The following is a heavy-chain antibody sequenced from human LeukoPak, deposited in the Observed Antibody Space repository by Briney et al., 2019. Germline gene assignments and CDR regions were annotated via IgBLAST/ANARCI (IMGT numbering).Heavy chain of an antibody. D-gene: IGHD3-9*01. V-gene: IGHV3-53*01. J-gene: IGHJ3*02. Sequence: GGSLRLSCAGSGFTVSSNYMSWVRQAPGKGLEWVSVIYSGGSTYYADSVKGRFTISRDNSKNTLYLQMNSLRAEDTAVYYCARAPRDILTGYYMAAFDIWGQGTMVTVSS. CDR2: IYSGGST. CDR3: ARAPRDILTGYYMAAFDI. CDR1: GFTVSSNY.